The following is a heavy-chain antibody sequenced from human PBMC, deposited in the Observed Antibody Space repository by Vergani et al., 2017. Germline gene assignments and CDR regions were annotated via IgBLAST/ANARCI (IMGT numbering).Heavy chain of an antibody. V-gene: IGHV4-39*01. CDR1: GGSISSSSYY. J-gene: IGHJ4*02. CDR3: ARHYYDSSGYYSFDYFDY. Sequence: QLQLQESGPGLVKPSETLSLTCTVSGGSISSSSYYWGWIRQPPGKGLEWIGSIYYSGSTYYNPSLKSRVTISVDTSKNHFSLKLSSVTAADTAVYYCARHYYDSSGYYSFDYFDYWGQGTLVTVSS. CDR2: IYYSGST. D-gene: IGHD3-22*01.